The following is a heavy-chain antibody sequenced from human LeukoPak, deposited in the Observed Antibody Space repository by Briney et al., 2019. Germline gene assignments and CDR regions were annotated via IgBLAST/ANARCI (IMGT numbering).Heavy chain of an antibody. D-gene: IGHD6-13*01. CDR2: IIPIFGTA. J-gene: IGHJ5*02. Sequence: GASVKVSCKASGDTFSSYAISWVRQAPGQGLEWMGGIIPIFGTANYAQKFQGRVTITADESTSTAYMELSSLRSEDTAVYYCARNGVADEFDPWGQGTLVTVSS. CDR1: GDTFSSYA. V-gene: IGHV1-69*13. CDR3: ARNGVADEFDP.